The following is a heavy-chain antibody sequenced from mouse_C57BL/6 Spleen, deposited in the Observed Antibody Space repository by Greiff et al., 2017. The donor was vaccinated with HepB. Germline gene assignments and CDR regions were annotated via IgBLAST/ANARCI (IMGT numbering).Heavy chain of an antibody. CDR2: IHPNSGST. V-gene: IGHV1-64*01. D-gene: IGHD2-1*01. CDR1: GYTFTSYW. CDR3: ARGDYGNYEGFAY. Sequence: QVQLKQPGAELVKPGASVKLSCKASGYTFTSYWMHWVKQRPGQGLEWIGMIHPNSGSTNYNEKFKSKATLTVDKSSSTAYMQLSSLTSEDSAVYYCARGDYGNYEGFAYWGQGTLVTVSA. J-gene: IGHJ3*01.